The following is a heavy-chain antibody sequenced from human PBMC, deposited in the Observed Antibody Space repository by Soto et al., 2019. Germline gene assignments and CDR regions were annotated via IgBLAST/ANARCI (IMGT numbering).Heavy chain of an antibody. CDR1: GFTFSVQW. CDR2: INQDVSER. CDR3: PTEEWYYFPS. J-gene: IGHJ4*02. Sequence: PGGSLRLSCAASGFTFSVQWMSWVRQAPGKGLEWVATINQDVSERYYVDSVKGRFSISRDNAKNSLYLQMNSLRAEDTAVYYCPTEEWYYFPSWGQGTLVTVSS. V-gene: IGHV3-7*03. D-gene: IGHD3-3*01.